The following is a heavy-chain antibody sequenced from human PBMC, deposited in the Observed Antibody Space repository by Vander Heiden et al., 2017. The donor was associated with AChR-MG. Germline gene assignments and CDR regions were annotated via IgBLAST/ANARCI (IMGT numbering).Heavy chain of an antibody. D-gene: IGHD2-15*01. Sequence: QVPLQESGPGLVKPSQTLSLTCTVSGGSTRSGSYYRSWIPAPARKGQEWIGRIYTSGGTNYNPSVKSRVTSSLDTSKNQFSLGLSSVTAADTAVYYCARANHCSGGSCSSNYWGQGTLVTVSS. CDR1: GGSTRSGSYY. J-gene: IGHJ4*02. CDR3: ARANHCSGGSCSSNY. CDR2: IYTSGGT. V-gene: IGHV4-61*02.